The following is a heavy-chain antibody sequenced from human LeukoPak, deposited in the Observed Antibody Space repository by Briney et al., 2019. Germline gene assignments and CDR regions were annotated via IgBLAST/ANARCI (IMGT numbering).Heavy chain of an antibody. V-gene: IGHV3-23*01. D-gene: IGHD6-13*01. J-gene: IGHJ4*02. CDR3: AKGHGSTWYDGLYYFDY. CDR1: GFTFSSYS. CDR2: ISGSGGFT. Sequence: PGGSLRLSCVGSGFTFSSYSMNWVRQAPGKGLEWVSGISGSGGFTYFADSVKGRFTISRDNSNNTLYLQVNTVRAADTAVYYCAKGHGSTWYDGLYYFDYWGQGTLVTVSS.